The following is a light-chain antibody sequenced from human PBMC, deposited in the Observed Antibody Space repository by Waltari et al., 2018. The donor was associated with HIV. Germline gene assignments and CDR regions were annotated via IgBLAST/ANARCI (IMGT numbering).Light chain of an antibody. V-gene: IGLV1-47*01. Sequence: QSVVTQPPSASGTPGQRVTISCSGSGPNIGTYSVNCYQHFPGTAPKLLIYMNDQRPSGVPGRFSGSQSGTSASLAISGLQYDDEADYYCAVWDDSLGGAVFGGGTKLTVL. CDR3: AVWDDSLGGAV. CDR1: GPNIGTYS. CDR2: MND. J-gene: IGLJ2*01.